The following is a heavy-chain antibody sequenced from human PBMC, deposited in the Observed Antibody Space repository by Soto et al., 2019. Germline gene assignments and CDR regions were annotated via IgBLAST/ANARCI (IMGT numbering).Heavy chain of an antibody. Sequence: PGGSLRLSCAASGFTFSSYAMSWVRQAPGKGPEWVSAISGSGGSTYYADSVKGRFTISRDNSKNTLYLQMNSLRAEDTAVYYCARVIKSDIVPTITAFDYWGQGTLVTVSS. CDR2: ISGSGGST. CDR1: GFTFSSYA. V-gene: IGHV3-23*01. D-gene: IGHD5-12*01. CDR3: ARVIKSDIVPTITAFDY. J-gene: IGHJ4*02.